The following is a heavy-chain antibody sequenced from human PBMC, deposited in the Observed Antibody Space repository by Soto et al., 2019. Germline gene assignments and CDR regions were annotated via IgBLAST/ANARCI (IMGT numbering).Heavy chain of an antibody. V-gene: IGHV3-30-3*01. J-gene: IGHJ6*02. CDR1: GFTFSSYA. CDR3: ARGSGDSMGYCISTSCSYYYYGMDV. CDR2: ISYDGSNK. D-gene: IGHD2-2*01. Sequence: PGGSLRLSCAASGFTFSSYAMHWVRQAPGKGLEWVAVISYDGSNKYYADSVKGRFTISRDNSKNTLYLQMNSLRAEDTAVYYCARGSGDSMGYCISTSCSYYYYGMDVWGQGTTVTVSS.